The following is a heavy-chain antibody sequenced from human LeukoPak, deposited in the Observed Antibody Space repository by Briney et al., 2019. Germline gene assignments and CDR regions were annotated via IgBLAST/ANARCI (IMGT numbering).Heavy chain of an antibody. D-gene: IGHD3-10*01. J-gene: IGHJ6*02. CDR1: GGSFSGYY. V-gene: IGHV4-34*01. Sequence: SETLSLTCAVYGGSFSGYYWSWIRQPPGKGLEWIGEINHSGSTNYNPSLKGRVTISVDTSKNQFSLKLSSVTAADTAVYYCARDPYGPPGMDVWGQGTTVTVSS. CDR2: INHSGST. CDR3: ARDPYGPPGMDV.